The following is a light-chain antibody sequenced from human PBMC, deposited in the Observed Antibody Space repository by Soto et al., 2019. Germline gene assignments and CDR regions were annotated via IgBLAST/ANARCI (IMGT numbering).Light chain of an antibody. CDR1: QSISGW. CDR2: EAS. Sequence: IQMTQSRSTLSASVGFRFTITCRASQSISGWLAWYQQKPGTAPKVLIYEASNLESGVPSRFSGSGSGTEFTLTISSLKPDDFATYYCQQYYSDWTFGQGTKVDIK. J-gene: IGKJ1*01. V-gene: IGKV1-5*01. CDR3: QQYYSDWT.